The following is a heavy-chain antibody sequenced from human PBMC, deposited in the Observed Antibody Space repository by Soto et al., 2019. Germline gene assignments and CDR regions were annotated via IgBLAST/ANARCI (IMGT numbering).Heavy chain of an antibody. V-gene: IGHV4-4*02. CDR3: ARGRTSIRHYYFIDV. D-gene: IGHD1-7*01. Sequence: QVQLQESGPGLVKPSETLSLTCAVSGGSISSRNWWTWVRQPPGKGLEWIGEIFHNGNTKYNSSLKSRLTISVDESKNQFSLRLISVTAADTAVYFCARGRTSIRHYYFIDVWGKGTAVTVSS. J-gene: IGHJ6*03. CDR2: IFHNGNT. CDR1: GGSISSRNW.